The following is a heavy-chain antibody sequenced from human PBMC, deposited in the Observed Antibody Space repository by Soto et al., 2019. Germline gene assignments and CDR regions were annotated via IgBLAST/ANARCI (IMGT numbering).Heavy chain of an antibody. CDR1: GFTFSSYA. Sequence: EVQLLESGGGLVQPGGSLRLSCAASGFTFSSYAMNWVRQAPGKGLEWVSVISGSGGSTYYADSVKGRFTISRDNSKNTLYLQMNSLRAEDTAVYYCAKGQAVAGFYDYSMDVWGQGTTVTVSS. D-gene: IGHD6-19*01. CDR3: AKGQAVAGFYDYSMDV. CDR2: ISGSGGST. V-gene: IGHV3-23*01. J-gene: IGHJ6*02.